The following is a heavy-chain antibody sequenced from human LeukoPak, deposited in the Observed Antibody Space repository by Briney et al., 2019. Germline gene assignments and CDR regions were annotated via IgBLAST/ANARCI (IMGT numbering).Heavy chain of an antibody. Sequence: ASVKVSCKASGYTFTSYGISWVRQAPGQGLEWMGWISAYNGNTNYAQKLQGRVTMTTDTSTSTAYMELRSLRSDDTAVYYCARGLIGYYYYYYMDVWGKGTTVTVSS. CDR3: ARGLIGYYYYYYMDV. V-gene: IGHV1-18*01. CDR2: ISAYNGNT. J-gene: IGHJ6*03. CDR1: GYTFTSYG.